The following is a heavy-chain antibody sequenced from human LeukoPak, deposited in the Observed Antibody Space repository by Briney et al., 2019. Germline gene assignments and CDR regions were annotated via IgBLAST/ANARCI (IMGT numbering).Heavy chain of an antibody. V-gene: IGHV4-4*08. CDR1: GGSIGNYY. CDR2: IYKTGST. J-gene: IGHJ4*02. Sequence: PWETLSLTCAVSGGSIGNYYWSWIRQPPGKGLEWMGFIYKTGSTKYNPSLESQATMSVDTSKNQFSINLISLTAADTAVYFCARNFVSKNYFEYWGQGLLVSVSS. CDR3: ARNFVSKNYFEY. D-gene: IGHD3-9*01.